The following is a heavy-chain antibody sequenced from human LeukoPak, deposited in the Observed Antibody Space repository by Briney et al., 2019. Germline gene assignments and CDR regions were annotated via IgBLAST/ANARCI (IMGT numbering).Heavy chain of an antibody. V-gene: IGHV4-4*08. D-gene: IGHD2-2*01. Sequence: SETLSLTCNVSGASISPYYWSWIRQPAGKGLEWIGHIYTSGSTYYNPSLKSRVTISVDTSKNQFSLKLSSVTAADTAVYYCATYSYQLLGSDAFDIWGQGTMVTVSS. CDR1: GASISPYY. CDR2: IYTSGST. CDR3: ATYSYQLLGSDAFDI. J-gene: IGHJ3*02.